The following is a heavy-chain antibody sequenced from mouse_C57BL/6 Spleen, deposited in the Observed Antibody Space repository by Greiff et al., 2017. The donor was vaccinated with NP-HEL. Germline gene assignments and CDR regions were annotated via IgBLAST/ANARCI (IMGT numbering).Heavy chain of an antibody. Sequence: VKLQESGPGLVQPSQSLSITCTVSGFSLTSYGVHWVRQSPGKGLEWLGVIWSGGSTDYNAAFISRLSISKDNSKSQVFFKMNSLQADDTAIYYCATFYYDYDWFAYWGQGTLVTVSA. V-gene: IGHV2-2*01. CDR2: IWSGGST. D-gene: IGHD2-4*01. J-gene: IGHJ3*01. CDR3: ATFYYDYDWFAY. CDR1: GFSLTSYG.